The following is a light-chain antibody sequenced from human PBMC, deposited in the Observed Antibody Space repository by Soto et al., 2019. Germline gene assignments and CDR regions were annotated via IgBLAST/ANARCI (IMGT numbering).Light chain of an antibody. J-gene: IGKJ2*01. Sequence: DIQMTQSPSSLSASVGERVTITCRARQDISNYLAWYQQKPGKVPKLLIYAASTLQSGVPSRFSGSGSGTDFTLTISILQPEDVATYYCQKYNSAPPTFGQGTKLEIK. CDR1: QDISNY. CDR3: QKYNSAPPT. CDR2: AAS. V-gene: IGKV1-27*01.